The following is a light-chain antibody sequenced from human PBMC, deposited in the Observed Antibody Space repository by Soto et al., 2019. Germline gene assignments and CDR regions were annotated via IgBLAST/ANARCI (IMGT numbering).Light chain of an antibody. Sequence: QSALTQPPSVSGAPGQRVTISCTGSSSNIGAGYDVHWYQQLPGTAPKLLIYGNSNRPSGVPDRFSGSKSGTSASLAITGLQAEDEADYYCLSYDSSLSGSYVFGTGTKVTVL. CDR3: LSYDSSLSGSYV. CDR2: GNS. CDR1: SSNIGAGYD. V-gene: IGLV1-40*01. J-gene: IGLJ1*01.